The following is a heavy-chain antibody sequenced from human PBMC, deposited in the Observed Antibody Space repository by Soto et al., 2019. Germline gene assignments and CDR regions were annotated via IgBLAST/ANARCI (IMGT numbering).Heavy chain of an antibody. V-gene: IGHV4-59*01. CDR2: IYYSGSA. J-gene: IGHJ2*01. Sequence: QVQLQESGPGLVKPSETLSLTCTVSGGSISHYYWSWIRQPPGKGLEWIGYIYYSGSANYNPSLTSPVIIAVDTSQNQFSLKLSSVTAADTAVYFCARGGSSWSGAWYFDLWGRGTLVTVSS. CDR1: GGSISHYY. CDR3: ARGGSSWSGAWYFDL. D-gene: IGHD6-13*01.